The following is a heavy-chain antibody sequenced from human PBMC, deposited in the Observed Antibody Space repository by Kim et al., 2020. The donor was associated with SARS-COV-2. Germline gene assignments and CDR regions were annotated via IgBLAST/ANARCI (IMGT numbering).Heavy chain of an antibody. CDR3: AKDRGSSGWYGGYFDD. V-gene: IGHV3-23*01. Sequence: GGSLRLSCKASGFTFSSYTMTWVRQAPGKGLEWVSFISGSGGSTNYADSVKGRFTIFRDNSENILYLEMDSLRDEDAAVYYCAKDRGSSGWYGGYFDDWGQGTLVTVSS. J-gene: IGHJ4*02. D-gene: IGHD6-19*01. CDR1: GFTFSSYT. CDR2: ISGSGGST.